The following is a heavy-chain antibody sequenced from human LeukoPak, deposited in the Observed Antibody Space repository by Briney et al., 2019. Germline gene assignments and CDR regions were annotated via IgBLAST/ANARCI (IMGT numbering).Heavy chain of an antibody. V-gene: IGHV1-69*04. D-gene: IGHD3-22*01. CDR3: ARVGAYYYDSSGYYNPPG. Sequence: SVMVSCKASGGTFSSYAISWVRQAPGQGLEWMGRIIPILGIANYAQKFQGRVTITADKSTSTAYMELSSLRSEDTAVYYCARVGAYYYDSSGYYNPPGWGQGTLVTVSS. J-gene: IGHJ4*02. CDR1: GGTFSSYA. CDR2: IIPILGIA.